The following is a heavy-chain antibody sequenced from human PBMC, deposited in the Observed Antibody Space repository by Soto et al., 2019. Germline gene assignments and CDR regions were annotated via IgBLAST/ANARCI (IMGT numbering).Heavy chain of an antibody. CDR3: ARDAGYCSGGSCYKPGYFDI. D-gene: IGHD2-15*01. J-gene: IGHJ3*02. CDR1: GFTFSSYG. V-gene: IGHV3-33*01. CDR2: IWYDGSNK. Sequence: GGSLRLSCAASGFTFSSYGMHWVRQAPGKGLEWVAVIWYDGSNKYYADSVKGRFTISRDNSKNTLYLQMNSLRAEDTAVYYCARDAGYCSGGSCYKPGYFDIWGQGTMVTVSS.